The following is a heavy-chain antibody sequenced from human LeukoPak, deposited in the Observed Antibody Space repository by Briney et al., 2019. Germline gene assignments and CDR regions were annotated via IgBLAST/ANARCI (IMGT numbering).Heavy chain of an antibody. V-gene: IGHV3-30*02. CDR2: ISYDGSNK. CDR3: AKGYGSGSYSVDY. J-gene: IGHJ4*02. D-gene: IGHD3-10*01. CDR1: GFTFSSYA. Sequence: PGGSLRLSCAASGFTFSSYAMNWVRQAPGRGLEGGAFISYDGSNKYYADSVKGRFTISRDNSKNTLYLQMSSLRAEDTAVYYCAKGYGSGSYSVDYWGQGTLVTVSS.